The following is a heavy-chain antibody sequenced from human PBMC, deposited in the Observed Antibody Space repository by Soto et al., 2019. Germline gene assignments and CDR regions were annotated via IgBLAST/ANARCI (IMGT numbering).Heavy chain of an antibody. J-gene: IGHJ6*02. CDR2: TYYTGST. CDR3: ARDLSDSYGPYGMDV. D-gene: IGHD5-18*01. Sequence: QVQLQESGPGLVKPSQTLSLTCTVSGGSISSGGYYWSWIRQHPGKGLEWIGDTYYTGSTYYNPAHQRRVTISGDTSTNQFSVKLSSVTAADTAVYYCARDLSDSYGPYGMDVWGQGTTVTVSS. V-gene: IGHV4-31*03. CDR1: GGSISSGGYY.